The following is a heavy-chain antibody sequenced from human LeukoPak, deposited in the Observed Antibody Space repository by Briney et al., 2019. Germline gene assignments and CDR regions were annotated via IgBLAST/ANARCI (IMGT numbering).Heavy chain of an antibody. CDR2: IYYSGST. J-gene: IGHJ4*02. CDR3: AREAKPFTYYYDSSGYYFDY. Sequence: SWVRQAPGKGLEWIGYIYYSGSTYYNPSLKSRVTISVDTSKNQFSLKLSSVTAAGTAVYYCAREAKPFTYYYDSSGYYFDYWGQGTLATVSS. V-gene: IGHV4-30-4*08. D-gene: IGHD3-22*01.